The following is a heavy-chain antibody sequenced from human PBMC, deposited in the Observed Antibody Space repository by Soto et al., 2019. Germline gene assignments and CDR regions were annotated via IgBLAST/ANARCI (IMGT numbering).Heavy chain of an antibody. CDR1: GGSFSGYY. CDR3: ARNYYDSSGRSRGGFDP. Sequence: PSETLSLTCAVYGGSFSGYYWSWIRQPPGKGLEWIGEINHSGSTNYNPSLKSRVTISVDTSKNQFSLKLSSVTAAGTAVYYCARNYYDSSGRSRGGFDPWGQGTLVTVSS. D-gene: IGHD3-22*01. CDR2: INHSGST. J-gene: IGHJ5*02. V-gene: IGHV4-34*01.